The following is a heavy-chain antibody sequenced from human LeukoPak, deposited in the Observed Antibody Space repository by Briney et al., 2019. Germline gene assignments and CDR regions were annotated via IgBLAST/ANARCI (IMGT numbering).Heavy chain of an antibody. CDR3: ARDGEVVVVPAAIPIYYYYYGMDV. V-gene: IGHV3-7*01. Sequence: GGSLRLSCAASGFTFSSYWMSWVRQAPGKGLEWVANIKQDGSEKYYVDSVKGRFTISRDNAKNSLYLQMNSLRAEDTAVYYCARDGEVVVVPAAIPIYYYYYGMDVWGQGTTVTVSS. J-gene: IGHJ6*02. D-gene: IGHD2-2*01. CDR1: GFTFSSYW. CDR2: IKQDGSEK.